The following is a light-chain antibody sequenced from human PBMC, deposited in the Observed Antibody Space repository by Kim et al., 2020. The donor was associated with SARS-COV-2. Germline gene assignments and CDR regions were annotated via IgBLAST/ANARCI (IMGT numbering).Light chain of an antibody. J-gene: IGKJ4*01. CDR2: AAS. V-gene: IGKV1-39*01. Sequence: DIQMTQSPSSLSASVRDRVTITCRASQSISSYLNWYQQKPGKAPKLLIYAASSLQSGVPSRFSGSGSGTDFTLTISSLQPEDFATYYCQQSYSTPFTFGGGTKLEIK. CDR3: QQSYSTPFT. CDR1: QSISSY.